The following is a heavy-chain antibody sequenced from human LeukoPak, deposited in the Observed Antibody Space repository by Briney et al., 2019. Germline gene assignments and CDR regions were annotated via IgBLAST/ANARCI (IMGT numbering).Heavy chain of an antibody. J-gene: IGHJ4*02. CDR2: INPNSGGT. CDR3: ARVAPGGSGSYSYRYFDY. Sequence: ASVKVSCKASGYTFTSYGISWVRQAPGQGLEWMGWINPNSGGTNYAQKFQGRVTMTRDTSISTAYMELSRLRSDDTAVYYCARVAPGGSGSYSYRYFDYWGQGTLVTVSS. D-gene: IGHD3-10*01. V-gene: IGHV1-2*02. CDR1: GYTFTSYG.